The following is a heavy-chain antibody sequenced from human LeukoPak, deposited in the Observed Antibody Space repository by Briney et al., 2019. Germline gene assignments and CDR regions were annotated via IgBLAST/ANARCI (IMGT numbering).Heavy chain of an antibody. D-gene: IGHD5-24*01. Sequence: SQTLSLTCTVSGGSISSGGYYWSWIRQHPGKGLEWFGYIYYSGSTYYNPSLKSRVTISVDTSKNQFSLKLSSVTAADTAVYYCARGGDYGYNHFDYWGQGTLVTVSS. V-gene: IGHV4-31*03. J-gene: IGHJ4*02. CDR2: IYYSGST. CDR3: ARGGDYGYNHFDY. CDR1: GGSISSGGYY.